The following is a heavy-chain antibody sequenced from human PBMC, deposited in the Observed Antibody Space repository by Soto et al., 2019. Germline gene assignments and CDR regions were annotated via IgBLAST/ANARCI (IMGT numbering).Heavy chain of an antibody. CDR2: INPSGGST. CDR1: GYTFTSYY. J-gene: IGHJ6*02. Sequence: GASVKVSCKASGYTFTSYYMHWVRQAPGQGLEWMGIINPSGGSTSYAQKFQGRVTMTRDTSTSTVYMELSSLRSEDTAVYYCARDPGKRGYDYYYGMDVWGQGTTVTVAS. D-gene: IGHD3-16*01. CDR3: ARDPGKRGYDYYYGMDV. V-gene: IGHV1-46*01.